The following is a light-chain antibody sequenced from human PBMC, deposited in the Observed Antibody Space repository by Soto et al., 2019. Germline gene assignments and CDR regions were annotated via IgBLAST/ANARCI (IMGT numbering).Light chain of an antibody. CDR3: SSYTSSSTPHVV. CDR2: DVS. J-gene: IGLJ2*01. CDR1: SSDVGGYNY. Sequence: QSALTQPASVSGSPGQSITISCTGTSSDVGGYNYVSGYQQHPGKAPKLMIYDVSNRPSGVSSRFSGSKSGNTASLTISGLQAEDEADYYCSSYTSSSTPHVVFGGGTKVTVL. V-gene: IGLV2-14*01.